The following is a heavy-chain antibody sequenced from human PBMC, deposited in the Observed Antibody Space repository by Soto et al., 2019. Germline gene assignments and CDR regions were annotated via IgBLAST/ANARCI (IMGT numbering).Heavy chain of an antibody. CDR1: GGSFSGYY. V-gene: IGHV4-34*01. CDR3: ARGNAIYYDILTGYYTY. Sequence: QVQLQQWGAGLLKPSETLSLTYAVYGGSFSGYYWSWIRQPPGKGLEWIGEINHSGSTNYNPSLKSRVTISVDTSKNQFSLKLSSVTAADTAVYYCARGNAIYYDILTGYYTYWGQGTLVTVSS. J-gene: IGHJ4*02. D-gene: IGHD3-9*01. CDR2: INHSGST.